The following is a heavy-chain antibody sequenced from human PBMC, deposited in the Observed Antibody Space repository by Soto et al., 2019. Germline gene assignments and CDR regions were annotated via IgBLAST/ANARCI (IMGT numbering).Heavy chain of an antibody. D-gene: IGHD3-16*01. J-gene: IGHJ5*01. CDR2: MTPDSGDT. Sequence: QVQLVQSGAEVMKPGASVKVSCKASGHTLASYYINWVRQATGQGLEWMRWMTPDSGDTGYAQKFHGRVTMTWDTSITTAYMALSSLRSDDMAVFYCARDPFYVWFDSWGQGTVVSVSS. CDR3: ARDPFYVWFDS. V-gene: IGHV1-8*02. CDR1: GHTLASYY.